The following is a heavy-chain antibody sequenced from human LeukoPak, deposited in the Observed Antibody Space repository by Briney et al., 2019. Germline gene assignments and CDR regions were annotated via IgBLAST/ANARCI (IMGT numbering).Heavy chain of an antibody. V-gene: IGHV4-59*08. D-gene: IGHD4-17*01. J-gene: IGHJ3*01. CDR1: GGSISSYY. Sequence: SETLSLTCTVSGGSISSYYWSWIRQPPGKGLECIGYIYHSATTNYNPSLKSRVTISVDPSKNQFSLKLNSVTAADTAIYYCARQRDYADYLDAFDVWGQGTMVTVSS. CDR2: IYHSATT. CDR3: ARQRDYADYLDAFDV.